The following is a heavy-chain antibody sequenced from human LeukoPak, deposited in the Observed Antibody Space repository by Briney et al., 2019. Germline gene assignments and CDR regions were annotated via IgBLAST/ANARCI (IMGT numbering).Heavy chain of an antibody. CDR3: TRGRTLDGGTSTSLSGY. V-gene: IGHV1-2*02. D-gene: IGHD3-10*01. Sequence: ASVKVSCKASGYTFTCYYMHWVRQAPGQGLEWMGWINPNSGGTNYAQKFQGRVTLTRDTSIITAYMELNSLTSGDTAVYYCTRGRTLDGGTSTSLSGYWGQGTLVTVSS. CDR2: INPNSGGT. J-gene: IGHJ4*02. CDR1: GYTFTCYY.